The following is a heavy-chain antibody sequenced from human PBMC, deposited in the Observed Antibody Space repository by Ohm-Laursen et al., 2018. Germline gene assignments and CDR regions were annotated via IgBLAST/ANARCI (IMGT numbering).Heavy chain of an antibody. CDR3: ARGAVAGTRGIDS. Sequence: SLRLSCTASGFTFSDYYMSWIRQAPGKGLEWVSYISSSGTTIYYADSVKGRFTISRDNAKNSLYLQMNSLRAEDTAVYYCARGAVAGTRGIDSWGQGTLVTVSS. CDR2: ISSSGTTI. J-gene: IGHJ4*02. CDR1: GFTFSDYY. D-gene: IGHD6-19*01. V-gene: IGHV3-11*04.